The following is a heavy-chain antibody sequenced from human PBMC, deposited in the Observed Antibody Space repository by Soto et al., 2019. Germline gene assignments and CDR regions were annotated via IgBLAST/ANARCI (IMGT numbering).Heavy chain of an antibody. CDR1: GFTFSDYY. CDR2: ITSGGSTK. Sequence: GGSLRLSCAASGFTFSDYYMSWIRQAPGKGLEWVADITSGGSTKYYADSVKGRFTISRDNSKNTLYLQMNSLRAEDTAVYYCAKDLMGGNSYFDYWGQGTLVTVSS. V-gene: IGHV3-30*18. CDR3: AKDLMGGNSYFDY. D-gene: IGHD2-21*02. J-gene: IGHJ4*02.